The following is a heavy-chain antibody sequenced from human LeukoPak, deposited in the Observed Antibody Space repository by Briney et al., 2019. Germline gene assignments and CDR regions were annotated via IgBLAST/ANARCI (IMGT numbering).Heavy chain of an antibody. CDR2: ISWDGGST. CDR3: AKMGTSGYQSDY. V-gene: IGHV3-43D*03. D-gene: IGHD3-3*01. CDR1: GFTFDDYA. Sequence: GGSLRLSCAASGFTFDDYAMHWVRQALGKGLEWVSLISWDGGSTYYADSVKGRFTISRDNSKNSLYLQMNSLRAEDTALYYCAKMGTSGYQSDYWGQGTLVTVSS. J-gene: IGHJ4*02.